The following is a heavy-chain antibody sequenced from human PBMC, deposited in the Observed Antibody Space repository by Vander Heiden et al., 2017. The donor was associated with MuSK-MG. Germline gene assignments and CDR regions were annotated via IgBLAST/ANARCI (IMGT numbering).Heavy chain of an antibody. J-gene: IGHJ4*02. V-gene: IGHV3-48*03. D-gene: IGHD3-16*01. CDR1: GFTFSSYE. Sequence: EVQLVESGRRCVQPGGSLRLSCAAPGFTFSSYEMNWVRQAPGKGLEWVSYISSSGRTRYDADSEKGRFNISRDNAKNALYLKMTKLRAEDTAVYDVASPQRSMFDYWGQGTMVTISS. CDR3: ASPQRSMFDY. CDR2: ISSSGRTR.